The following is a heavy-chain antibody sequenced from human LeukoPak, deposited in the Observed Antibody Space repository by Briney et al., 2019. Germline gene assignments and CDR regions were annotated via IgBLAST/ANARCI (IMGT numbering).Heavy chain of an antibody. D-gene: IGHD2-15*01. CDR3: ARALGVVAARGDWFDL. J-gene: IGHJ5*02. CDR1: GYTFTNHY. CDR2: INPNGGTT. V-gene: IGHV1-46*01. Sequence: ASVTVSFKASGYTFTNHYMHWVRQAPGQGRQGMGVINPNGGTTNYAQKFQGRVTLTRDTSTSTVYMELSSLTSEDTAVYYCARALGVVAARGDWFDLWGQGTLVTVSS.